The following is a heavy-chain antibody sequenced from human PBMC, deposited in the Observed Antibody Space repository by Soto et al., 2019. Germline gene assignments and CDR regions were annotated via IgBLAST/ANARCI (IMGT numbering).Heavy chain of an antibody. Sequence: QVHLVQSGVELKTPGASVKVSCQASGDTFFTYAISWVRQAPGQGLEWKGWISTYSGDTKYAQKFQGRVTMTTDPYTTTAYLELRSLRSDDTAVYYCASHHGPTRSENGFDPWGQGTLVTVSS. CDR3: ASHHGPTRSENGFDP. J-gene: IGHJ5*02. CDR2: ISTYSGDT. V-gene: IGHV1-18*01. D-gene: IGHD5-12*01. CDR1: GDTFFTYA.